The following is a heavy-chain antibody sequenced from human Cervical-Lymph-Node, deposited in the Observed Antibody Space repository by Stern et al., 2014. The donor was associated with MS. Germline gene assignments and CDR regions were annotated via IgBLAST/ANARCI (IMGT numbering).Heavy chain of an antibody. V-gene: IGHV1-2*06. CDR3: ARSRIQLWSPNNYWYGLDV. CDR1: GYSFTAYY. D-gene: IGHD5-18*01. J-gene: IGHJ6*02. Sequence: VQLVQSGAEVKKPGASVKVSCEASGYSFTAYYIHWVRQAPGQGLEWMGRINPNNGGTSYAQKFQGRVTMTSDTSLSTTYMELSRLRFDDTAVFYCARSRIQLWSPNNYWYGLDVWGQGTTVTVSS. CDR2: INPNNGGT.